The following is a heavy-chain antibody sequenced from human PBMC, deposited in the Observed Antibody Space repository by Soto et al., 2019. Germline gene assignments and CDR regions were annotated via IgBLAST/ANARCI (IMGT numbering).Heavy chain of an antibody. V-gene: IGHV6-1*01. CDR3: ATGTDDAFDI. CDR1: GDSVSSNSAA. Sequence: QSQTLSLTCAISGDSVSSNSAAWNWIRQSPSRGLEWLGRTYYRSKWYNDYAVYVKSRITINPDTSNIQFSLLLNSVTPEDTAVYYCATGTDDAFDIWGQGTMVTVSS. D-gene: IGHD1-7*01. J-gene: IGHJ3*02. CDR2: TYYRSKWYN.